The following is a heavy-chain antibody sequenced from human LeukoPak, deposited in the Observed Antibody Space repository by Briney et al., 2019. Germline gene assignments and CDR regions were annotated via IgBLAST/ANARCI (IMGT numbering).Heavy chain of an antibody. Sequence: SETLSLTCTVSGGSISSSSYYWGWIRQPPGKGLEWIGSIYYSGSTYYNPSLKSRVTISVDTSKNKFSLKLSPVTAADTAVYYCARPAYRGSYYDAFDIWGQGTMVTVSS. CDR1: GGSISSSSYY. CDR2: IYYSGST. J-gene: IGHJ3*02. CDR3: ARPAYRGSYYDAFDI. D-gene: IGHD1-26*01. V-gene: IGHV4-39*01.